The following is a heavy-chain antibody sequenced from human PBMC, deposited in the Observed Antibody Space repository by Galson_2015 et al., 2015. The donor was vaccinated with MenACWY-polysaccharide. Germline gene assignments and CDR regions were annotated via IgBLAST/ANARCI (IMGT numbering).Heavy chain of an antibody. CDR3: ATGPGGYYRFDS. Sequence: SLRLSCAASGFSFSTYSMNWVRQVPGKGLEWASYISSSSSTIYYADSVKGRFTISRDNAKNSLYLQMNSLRDEDTAVYYCATGPGGYYRFDSWGQGTLVTVSS. V-gene: IGHV3-48*02. CDR1: GFSFSTYS. D-gene: IGHD3-22*01. CDR2: ISSSSSTI. J-gene: IGHJ4*02.